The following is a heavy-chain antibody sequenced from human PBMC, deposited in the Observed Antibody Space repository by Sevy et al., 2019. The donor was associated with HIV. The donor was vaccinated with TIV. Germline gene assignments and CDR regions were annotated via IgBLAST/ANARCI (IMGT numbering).Heavy chain of an antibody. CDR1: GFTFSTYW. Sequence: GGSLRLSCAASGFTFSTYWMAWVRQAPGKGLEWVANLNQDGSEKYPVDSVKGRFTISRDNAKNSLYVQMNSVRVEDTGIYYCATDAGRSLVNWGRGTMVTVSS. J-gene: IGHJ3*01. CDR2: LNQDGSEK. CDR3: ATDAGRSLVN. D-gene: IGHD6-6*01. V-gene: IGHV3-7*01.